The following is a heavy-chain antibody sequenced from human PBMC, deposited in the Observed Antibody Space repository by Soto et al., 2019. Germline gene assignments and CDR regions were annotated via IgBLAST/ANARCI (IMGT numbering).Heavy chain of an antibody. CDR3: ARVRSYSYGQGYGMDV. Sequence: GGSLRLSCAASGFTFSTYSMNWVRQAPGKGLEWVSSISSSSGYIYYADSVKGRFTISRDDAKNSLSLQMNSLRAEDTAVYYCARVRSYSYGQGYGMDVWGQGTTVTVSS. J-gene: IGHJ6*02. D-gene: IGHD5-18*01. V-gene: IGHV3-21*01. CDR2: ISSSSGYI. CDR1: GFTFSTYS.